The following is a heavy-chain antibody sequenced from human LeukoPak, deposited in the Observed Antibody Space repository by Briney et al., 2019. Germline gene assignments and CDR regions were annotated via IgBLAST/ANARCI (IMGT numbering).Heavy chain of an antibody. CDR3: ARSSRPNHFDY. D-gene: IGHD2-2*01. Sequence: GGSLRLSCAASGFTVSSNYMSWVRQAPGKGLEWVSVIYSGGSTYYADSVKGRFTISRDNSKNTLYLQMNSLRAEDTAVYYCARSSRPNHFDYWGQGTLVTVSS. CDR1: GFTVSSNY. V-gene: IGHV3-53*01. CDR2: IYSGGST. J-gene: IGHJ4*02.